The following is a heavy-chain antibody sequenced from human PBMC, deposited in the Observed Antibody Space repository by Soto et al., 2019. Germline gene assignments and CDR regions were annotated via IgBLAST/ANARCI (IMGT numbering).Heavy chain of an antibody. Sequence: PSETLSLTCTVSGGSITSSSYYWGWIRQPPGKGLEWIGGIYYSGRSYYNPSLKSRVTMSVDTSKNQFSLTSLRAEDTAVYYCARGLHSLFDYWGQGTLVTVSS. CDR3: ARGLHSLFDY. CDR1: GGSITSSSYY. J-gene: IGHJ4*02. D-gene: IGHD2-21*01. V-gene: IGHV4-39*01. CDR2: IYYSGRS.